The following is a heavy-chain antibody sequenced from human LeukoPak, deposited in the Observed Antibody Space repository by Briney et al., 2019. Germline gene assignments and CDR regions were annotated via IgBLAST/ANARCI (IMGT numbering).Heavy chain of an antibody. Sequence: PGGSLRLSCAASGFTFSTYWMHWVRQAPGKGLVWVSRTNNDGSSTVYADSVKGRFTISRDNAKNTLYLQMNSLRAEDTAVYYCARDLFYDSSGYYASDSRGQGTLVTVPS. D-gene: IGHD3-22*01. CDR2: TNNDGSST. J-gene: IGHJ4*02. V-gene: IGHV3-74*01. CDR1: GFTFSTYW. CDR3: ARDLFYDSSGYYASDS.